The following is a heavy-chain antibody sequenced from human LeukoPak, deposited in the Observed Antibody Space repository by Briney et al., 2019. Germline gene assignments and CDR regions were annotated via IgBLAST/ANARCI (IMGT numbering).Heavy chain of an antibody. CDR1: GFIFRNYA. D-gene: IGHD4/OR15-4a*01. Sequence: GGSLRLSCGASGFIFRNYAMSWVRQAPGKGLEWVSGISDNGGGTYYADSVKGRFTISRDNSKNMLYLQMNSLRAEDTAVYYCAKESGALGAPLYDYWGQGILVTGSS. CDR3: AKESGALGAPLYDY. V-gene: IGHV3-23*01. CDR2: ISDNGGGT. J-gene: IGHJ4*02.